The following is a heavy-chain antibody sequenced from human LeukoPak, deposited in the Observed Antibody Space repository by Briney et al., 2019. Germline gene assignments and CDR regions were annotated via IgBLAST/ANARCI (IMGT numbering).Heavy chain of an antibody. Sequence: KPSETLSLTCTVSGYSISSGYYWGWIRQPPGKGLEWIGSIYHSGSTYYNPSLKSRVTISVDTSKNQFSLKLSSVTAADTAVYYCARVRSGYYVSWGQGTLVIVSS. CDR3: ARVRSGYYVS. V-gene: IGHV4-38-2*02. CDR1: GYSISSGYY. CDR2: IYHSGST. D-gene: IGHD3-22*01. J-gene: IGHJ4*02.